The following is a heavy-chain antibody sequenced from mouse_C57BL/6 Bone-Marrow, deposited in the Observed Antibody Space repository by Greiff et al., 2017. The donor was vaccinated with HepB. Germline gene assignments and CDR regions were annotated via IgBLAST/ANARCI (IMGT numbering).Heavy chain of an antibody. J-gene: IGHJ4*01. Sequence: VQLQQSGTVLARPGASVKMSCKTSGYTFTSYWMHWVKQRPGQGLEWIGAIYPGNSDTSYNQKFKGKAKLTAVPSASTAYMELSSLTSEDSAVYDCTRTGVVTRYAMDDWGQGTSVTVSS. CDR1: GYTFTSYW. V-gene: IGHV1-5*01. D-gene: IGHD2-12*01. CDR3: TRTGVVTRYAMDD. CDR2: IYPGNSDT.